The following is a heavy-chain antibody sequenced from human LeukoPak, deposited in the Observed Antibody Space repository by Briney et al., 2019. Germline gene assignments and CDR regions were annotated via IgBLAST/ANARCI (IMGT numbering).Heavy chain of an antibody. Sequence: GGSLRLSCAASGFTFSSYAMSWVRQAPGKGLEWVSAISGSGGSTYYADSVKGRFTISRDNSKNTLDLQMNSLRAEDTAVYYCAKYGGYNSRPRRYFDYWGQGTLVTVSS. CDR1: GFTFSSYA. V-gene: IGHV3-23*01. D-gene: IGHD5-24*01. CDR2: ISGSGGST. J-gene: IGHJ4*02. CDR3: AKYGGYNSRPRRYFDY.